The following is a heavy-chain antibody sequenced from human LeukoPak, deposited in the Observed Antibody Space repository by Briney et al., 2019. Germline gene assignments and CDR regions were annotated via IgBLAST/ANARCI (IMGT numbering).Heavy chain of an antibody. D-gene: IGHD5-12*01. CDR1: GGTFSSYA. Sequence: SVKVSCKASGGTFSSYAISWVRQAPGQGLEWTGGIIPIFGTANYAQKFQGRVTITADKSTSTAYMELSSLRSEDTAVYYCASCGDIVATACDYWGQGTLVTVSS. J-gene: IGHJ4*02. V-gene: IGHV1-69*06. CDR2: IIPIFGTA. CDR3: ASCGDIVATACDY.